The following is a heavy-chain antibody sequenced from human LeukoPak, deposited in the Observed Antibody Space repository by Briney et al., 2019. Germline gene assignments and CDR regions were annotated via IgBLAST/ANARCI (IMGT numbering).Heavy chain of an antibody. CDR3: AGGGSYLRYYFDY. CDR2: IYYSGST. V-gene: IGHV4-59*08. D-gene: IGHD1-26*01. Sequence: NPSETLSLTCTVSGGSISSYYWSWIRQPPGKGLEWIGHIYYSGSTNYNPSLKSRVTISVDTSKNQFSLKLSSVTAADTAVYYCAGGGSYLRYYFDYWGQGTLVTVSS. CDR1: GGSISSYY. J-gene: IGHJ4*02.